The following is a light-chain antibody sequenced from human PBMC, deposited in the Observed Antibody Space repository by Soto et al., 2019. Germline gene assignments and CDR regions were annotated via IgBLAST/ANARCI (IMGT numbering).Light chain of an antibody. CDR3: SSYRSTSTLYV. Sequence: QSVLTQPASVSGSPGQSITISCTGTSSDVGNYNYVSWYQQHPGKVPKLMIYDVTNRPSGVSNRFSGSKSANTASLTISGLQAEDEADYYCSSYRSTSTLYVFGTGTKVTVL. V-gene: IGLV2-14*01. CDR1: SSDVGNYNY. J-gene: IGLJ1*01. CDR2: DVT.